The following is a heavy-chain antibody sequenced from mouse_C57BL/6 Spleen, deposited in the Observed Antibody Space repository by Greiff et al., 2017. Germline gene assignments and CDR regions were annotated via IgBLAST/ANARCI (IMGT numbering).Heavy chain of an antibody. J-gene: IGHJ2*01. D-gene: IGHD2-3*01. CDR1: GYTFTSYW. CDR3: ARSPYDGYYDY. CDR2: IDPSDSYT. V-gene: IGHV1-69*01. Sequence: QVQLQQPGAELVMPGASVKLSCKASGYTFTSYWMHWVKQRPGQGLEWIGEIDPSDSYTNYNQKFKGKSTLTVDKSSSTAYMQLSSLTSEDSAVYDCARSPYDGYYDYWGQGTTLTVSS.